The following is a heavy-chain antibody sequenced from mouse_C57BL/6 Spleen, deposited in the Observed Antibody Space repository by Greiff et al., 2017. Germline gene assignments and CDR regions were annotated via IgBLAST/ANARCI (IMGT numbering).Heavy chain of an antibody. CDR1: GYAFSSSW. D-gene: IGHD1-1*01. Sequence: QVQLKQSGPELVKPGASVKISCKASGYAFSSSWMNWVKQRPGKGLEWIGRIYPGDGDTNYNGKFKGKATLTADKSSSTAYMQLSSLTSEDSAVYFCARHYGSSYVGYFDVWGTGTTVTVSS. J-gene: IGHJ1*03. V-gene: IGHV1-82*01. CDR2: IYPGDGDT. CDR3: ARHYGSSYVGYFDV.